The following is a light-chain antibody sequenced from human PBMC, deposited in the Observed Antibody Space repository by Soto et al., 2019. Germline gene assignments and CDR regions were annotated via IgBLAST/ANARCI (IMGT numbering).Light chain of an antibody. CDR1: QSISSY. CDR2: AAS. V-gene: IGKV1-39*01. Sequence: DIQMTHSPSSLSASVGDRVTITCRASQSISSYLNWYQQKPGKAPKLLIYAASSLQSGVPSRFSGSGSGTDFTLTIGSLQPEDFATYYCQQSYSTPWTFGQGTKVDIK. CDR3: QQSYSTPWT. J-gene: IGKJ1*01.